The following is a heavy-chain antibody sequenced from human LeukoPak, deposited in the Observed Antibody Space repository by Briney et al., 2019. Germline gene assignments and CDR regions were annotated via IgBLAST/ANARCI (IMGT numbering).Heavy chain of an antibody. V-gene: IGHV3-74*01. D-gene: IGHD3-10*01. CDR2: TNTDGSST. CDR1: RFTHSRYW. J-gene: IGHJ4*02. CDR3: ARAMVRGVLPY. Sequence: QPGGSLRLSCAPSRFTHSRYWMHGVRQAPGRGVVWVSRTNTDGSSTSYADSVKGRFTISRDDAKNTLYLQMNSLRSEDTAVYYCARAMVRGVLPYWGQGTLVTVSS.